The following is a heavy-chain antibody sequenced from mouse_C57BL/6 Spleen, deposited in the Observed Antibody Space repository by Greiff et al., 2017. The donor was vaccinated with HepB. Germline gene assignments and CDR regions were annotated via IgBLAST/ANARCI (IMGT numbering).Heavy chain of an antibody. V-gene: IGHV2-2*01. Sequence: VKVVESGPGLVQPSQSLSITCTVSGFSLTSYGVHWVRQSPGKGLEWLGVIWSGGSTDYNAAFISRLSISKDNSKSQVFFKMNSLQADDTAIYYCARGRYQDWYFDVWGTGTTVTVSS. D-gene: IGHD1-1*01. CDR2: IWSGGST. J-gene: IGHJ1*03. CDR1: GFSLTSYG. CDR3: ARGRYQDWYFDV.